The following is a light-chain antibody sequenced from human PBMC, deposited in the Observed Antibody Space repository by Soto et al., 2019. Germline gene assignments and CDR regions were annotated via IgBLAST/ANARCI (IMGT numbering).Light chain of an antibody. Sequence: QSALTQPASVSGSPGQSITISCTGTSSDVGGYNYVSWYQHHPGKAPQLIIYGVSNRPSGVSNRFSGSKSGNTASLTISGLQAEDEADYYCDSYQSSSTLYVFGTGTKLTVL. J-gene: IGLJ1*01. CDR1: SSDVGGYNY. V-gene: IGLV2-14*03. CDR2: GVS. CDR3: DSYQSSSTLYV.